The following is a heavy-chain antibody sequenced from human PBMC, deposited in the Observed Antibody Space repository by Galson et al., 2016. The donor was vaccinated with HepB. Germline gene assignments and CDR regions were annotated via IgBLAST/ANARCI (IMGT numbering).Heavy chain of an antibody. V-gene: IGHV1-18*04. D-gene: IGHD4-17*01. CDR1: GYTFTSYG. J-gene: IGHJ4*02. Sequence: CKASGYTFTSYGITWVRQAPGQGLEWMGWISAYNGNTKYAQNLQGRVTMTTDTSTSTAYMELRSLRSDDTAVYYCARDSHPYGDYVDYWGQGTLVTVSS. CDR3: ARDSHPYGDYVDY. CDR2: ISAYNGNT.